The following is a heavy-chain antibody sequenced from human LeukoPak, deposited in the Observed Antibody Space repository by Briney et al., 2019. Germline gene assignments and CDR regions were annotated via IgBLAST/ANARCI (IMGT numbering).Heavy chain of an antibody. Sequence: ASVKVSCKASGYTFTSYGISWVRQAPGQGLEWMGWISGYNGNTNYAQKLQGRVTMATDTSTTTAYMELSSLRSEDTAVYYCASPVLVGWGQGTLVTVSS. CDR3: ASPVLVG. V-gene: IGHV1-18*01. CDR2: ISGYNGNT. J-gene: IGHJ4*02. D-gene: IGHD6-6*01. CDR1: GYTFTSYG.